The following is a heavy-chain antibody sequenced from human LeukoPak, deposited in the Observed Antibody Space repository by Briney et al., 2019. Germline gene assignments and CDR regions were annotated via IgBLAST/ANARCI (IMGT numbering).Heavy chain of an antibody. V-gene: IGHV4-39*01. CDR2: IYYSGST. CDR1: GGSISSSSYY. J-gene: IGHJ4*02. D-gene: IGHD2-2*01. Sequence: PSETLSLTCTVSGGSISSSSYYWGWIRQPPGKGLEWIGSIYYSGSTYYNPSLKSRVTISVDTSKNQFSLKLSSVTAADTAVYYCARVSHPLYGSSAFDYWGQGTLVTVSS. CDR3: ARVSHPLYGSSAFDY.